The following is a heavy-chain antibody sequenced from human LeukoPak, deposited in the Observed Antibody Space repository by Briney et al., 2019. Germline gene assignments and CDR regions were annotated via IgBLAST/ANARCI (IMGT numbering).Heavy chain of an antibody. CDR2: IIPIFGTA. Sequence: SVKVSCKASGGTFSSYAISWVRQAPGQGLEWMGGIIPIFGTANYAQKFQGRVTITADESTSTAYMELRSLRSDDTAVYYCASANDNYYYYYMHVWGKGTTVTISS. CDR1: GGTFSSYA. J-gene: IGHJ6*03. V-gene: IGHV1-69*13. CDR3: ASANDNYYYYYMHV. D-gene: IGHD3-9*01.